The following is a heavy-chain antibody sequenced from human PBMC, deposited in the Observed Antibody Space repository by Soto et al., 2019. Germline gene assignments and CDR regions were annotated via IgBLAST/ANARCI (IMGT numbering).Heavy chain of an antibody. CDR3: ARDTGPWGSGSEDYYHYGMDV. CDR1: GGSINTGDYY. J-gene: IGHJ6*02. Sequence: QVQLQESGPGLVKPSQTLSLTCTVSGGSINTGDYYWSWIRQPPGKGLEWIGYIHYSGRTYYNPSLKSRVTISVDTSKNQFSLKLSSVTAADTAVYYCARDTGPWGSGSEDYYHYGMDVWGQGTTVTVSS. CDR2: IHYSGRT. V-gene: IGHV4-30-4*01. D-gene: IGHD3-10*01.